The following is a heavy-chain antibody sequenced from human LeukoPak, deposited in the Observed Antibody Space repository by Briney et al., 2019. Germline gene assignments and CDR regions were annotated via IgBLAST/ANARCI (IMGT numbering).Heavy chain of an antibody. CDR1: GFTFSDYY. Sequence: PGGSLRLSCAASGFTFSDYYMSWIRQAPGKGLEWVSYISSSGSTIYYADSVKGRFTISRDNAKNSLYLQMNSLRAEDTAVYYCAAHRSSTSWMIGWIQLWLLYYWGQGTLVTVSS. D-gene: IGHD5-18*01. CDR3: AAHRSSTSWMIGWIQLWLLYY. CDR2: ISSSGSTI. V-gene: IGHV3-11*01. J-gene: IGHJ4*02.